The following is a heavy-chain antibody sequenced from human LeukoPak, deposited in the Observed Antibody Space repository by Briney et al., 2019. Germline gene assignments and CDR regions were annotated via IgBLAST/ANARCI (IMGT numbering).Heavy chain of an antibody. V-gene: IGHV3-23*01. CDR3: AKDWTTVVTPKGYYFDS. CDR2: VSTTGAST. D-gene: IGHD4-23*01. Sequence: GGSLRLSCEASGFTFHTYAMSWLRQAPGKGLEWVSAVSTTGASTYYADSVKGRFTISRDNSKNTLSLQMDSLRVEDTALYYCAKDWTTVVTPKGYYFDSWGEGTLVTVSS. CDR1: GFTFHTYA. J-gene: IGHJ4*02.